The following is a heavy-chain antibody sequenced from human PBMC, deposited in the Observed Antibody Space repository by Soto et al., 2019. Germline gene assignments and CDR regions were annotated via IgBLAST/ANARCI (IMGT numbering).Heavy chain of an antibody. Sequence: ASVKVSCKASGYTFTSRYMHWVRQAPGQRLEWMGIINPSDGTTTYAQKFQGRVSMTRDKSTSTSYMELSSLTSEDTAVSFCAAEIDDYADFNHWGQGTPVTVSS. CDR1: GYTFTSRY. J-gene: IGHJ5*02. CDR3: AAEIDDYADFNH. D-gene: IGHD4-17*01. V-gene: IGHV1-46*01. CDR2: INPSDGTT.